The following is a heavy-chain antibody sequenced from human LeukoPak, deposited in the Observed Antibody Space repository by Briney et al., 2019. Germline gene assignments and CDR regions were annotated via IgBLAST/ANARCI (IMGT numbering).Heavy chain of an antibody. V-gene: IGHV4-4*07. J-gene: IGHJ3*01. Sequence: SETLSHTCTVSGGSISSNYWSWIRQPAGKGLEWIGRIYTSGTTNYNPSLKSRVTMSVDTSKNQFSLNLTSVTAADTAVYYCARDMCYHSSGYSDAFDFWGQGTKVTVSS. CDR3: ARDMCYHSSGYSDAFDF. CDR2: IYTSGTT. D-gene: IGHD3-22*01. CDR1: GGSISSNY.